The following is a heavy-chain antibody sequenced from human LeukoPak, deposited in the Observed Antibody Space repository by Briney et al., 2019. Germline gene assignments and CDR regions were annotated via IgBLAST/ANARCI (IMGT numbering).Heavy chain of an antibody. Sequence: GGSLRLSCTASGFSFGTYAMHWVRQAPGKGFEWVAVISSDASITIYPDSMRGRFTISRDNSKNTLYLDMNNLRGEDTALYFWARDPIGGRPDYLDYWGQGTLVTVSS. V-gene: IGHV3-30*01. J-gene: IGHJ4*02. D-gene: IGHD3-10*01. CDR3: ARDPIGGRPDYLDY. CDR1: GFSFGTYA. CDR2: ISSDASIT.